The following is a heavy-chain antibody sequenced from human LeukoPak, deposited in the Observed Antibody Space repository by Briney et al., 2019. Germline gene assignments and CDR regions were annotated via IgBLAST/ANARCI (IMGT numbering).Heavy chain of an antibody. CDR2: ISNDGNNK. CDR1: GFTFSTYG. V-gene: IGHV3-30*18. D-gene: IGHD2-15*01. CDR3: AKEMGGGSCYDY. J-gene: IGHJ4*02. Sequence: GGSLRLSCAASGFTFSTYGMHWVRQAPGKGLDWVAVISNDGNNKYYADSVKGRFTISRDNSKNTLYLQMNSLRAEDTAVYYCAKEMGGGSCYDYWGQGTLVTVSS.